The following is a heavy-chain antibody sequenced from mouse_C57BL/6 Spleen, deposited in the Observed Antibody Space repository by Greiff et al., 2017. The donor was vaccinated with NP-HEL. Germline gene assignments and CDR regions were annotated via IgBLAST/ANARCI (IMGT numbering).Heavy chain of an antibody. J-gene: IGHJ2*01. CDR3: ARRRFDWAFDY. D-gene: IGHD4-1*01. Sequence: QVQLQQSGPELVKPGASVKISCKASGYAFSSSWMNWVKQRPGKGLEWIGRIYPGDGDTNYNGKFKGKATLTADKSSSTAYMQLSSLTSEDSAVYFCARRRFDWAFDYWGQGTTLTVSS. CDR2: IYPGDGDT. V-gene: IGHV1-82*01. CDR1: GYAFSSSW.